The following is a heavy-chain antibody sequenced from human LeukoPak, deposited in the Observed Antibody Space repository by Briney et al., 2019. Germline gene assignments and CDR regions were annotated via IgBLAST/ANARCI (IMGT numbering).Heavy chain of an antibody. Sequence: GGSLRLSCAASGFTFSSYVMHWVRQAPGKGLEWAAVISSDGNTKYYADSVKGRFTISRDNSNTTLYLQMNSLRADDTAIYYCARRRIVGSTDDAFDIWGQGTMVILSS. CDR1: GFTFSSYV. V-gene: IGHV3-30-3*01. J-gene: IGHJ3*02. D-gene: IGHD1-26*01. CDR3: ARRRIVGSTDDAFDI. CDR2: ISSDGNTK.